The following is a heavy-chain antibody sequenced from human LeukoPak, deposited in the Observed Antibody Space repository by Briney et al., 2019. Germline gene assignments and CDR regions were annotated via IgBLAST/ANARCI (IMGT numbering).Heavy chain of an antibody. D-gene: IGHD3-10*01. V-gene: IGHV1-46*01. CDR1: GYTFIRHW. CDR3: ARDNSVGDIAWWFDP. Sequence: ASVKVSCKASGYTFIRHWMHWVRLAPGQGPEWVGLINPTGTATLYAQKFQGRITLTRDMSTSTDYMELRSLKSEDTAVYYCARDNSVGDIAWWFDPWGQGTLVTVSS. J-gene: IGHJ5*02. CDR2: INPTGTAT.